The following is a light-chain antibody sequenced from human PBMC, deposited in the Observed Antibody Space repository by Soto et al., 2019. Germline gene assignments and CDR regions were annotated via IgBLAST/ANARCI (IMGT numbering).Light chain of an antibody. CDR2: KAS. CDR3: HQYHSYPWT. J-gene: IGKJ1*01. V-gene: IGKV1-5*03. Sequence: DIQMTQSPSTLSASVGDRITITCRASQSIDTWLAWYQQKPGKAPNLLIYKASTLQSGVPSRFSGSGSETEFTLTISGLQPDDFATYHCHQYHSYPWTFGQGTKVEIK. CDR1: QSIDTW.